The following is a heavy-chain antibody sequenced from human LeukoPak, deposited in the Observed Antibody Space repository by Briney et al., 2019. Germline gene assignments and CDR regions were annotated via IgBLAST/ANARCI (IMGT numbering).Heavy chain of an antibody. Sequence: GASVKVSCKASGYTFTGYYMHWVRQAPGQGLEWMGWINPNSGGTYYAQKFQGRVTMTSDTSISTAYMELSRLRSDNTAVYYCARRVSDVWFGYYYYYMDVWGKGTTVTISS. CDR2: INPNSGGT. CDR1: GYTFTGYY. V-gene: IGHV1-2*02. CDR3: ARRVSDVWFGYYYYYMDV. J-gene: IGHJ6*03. D-gene: IGHD3-10*01.